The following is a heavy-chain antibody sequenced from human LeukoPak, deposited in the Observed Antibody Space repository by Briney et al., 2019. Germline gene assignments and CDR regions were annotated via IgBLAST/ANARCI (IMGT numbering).Heavy chain of an antibody. CDR3: AADFSPSPLYSSSPPPLNY. D-gene: IGHD6-6*01. V-gene: IGHV1-58*01. Sequence: GASVKVSCKASGFTFTSSAVQWVRQARGQRLEWIGWIVVGSGNTNYAQKFQERVTITRDMSTSTAYMELSSLRSEDTAVYYCAADFSPSPLYSSSPPPLNYWGQGTLVTVSS. CDR1: GFTFTSSA. J-gene: IGHJ4*02. CDR2: IVVGSGNT.